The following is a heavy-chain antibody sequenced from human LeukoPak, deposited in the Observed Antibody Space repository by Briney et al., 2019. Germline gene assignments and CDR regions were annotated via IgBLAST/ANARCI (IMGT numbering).Heavy chain of an antibody. CDR3: ARDVNQRPYYYGMDV. CDR1: GFTFSSYE. Sequence: GGSLRLSCAASGFTFSSYEMNWVRQAPGKGLEWVSYISSSGSTIYYADSVKGRFTISRDNAKNSLYLQMNSLRAEDTAVYYCARDVNQRPYYYGMDVWGKGTTVTVSP. D-gene: IGHD2-2*01. J-gene: IGHJ6*04. V-gene: IGHV3-48*03. CDR2: ISSSGSTI.